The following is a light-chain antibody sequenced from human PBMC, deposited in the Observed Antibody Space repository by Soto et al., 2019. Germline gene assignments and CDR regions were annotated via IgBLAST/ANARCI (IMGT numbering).Light chain of an antibody. J-gene: IGKJ3*01. CDR3: QKYNGVPLT. Sequence: DIQVTQFPSSLSASVGDRITITCRASQAIGNYLAWYQQKPGKVPKLLIYAASTLQPGVPSRFSGSRSGTDFTLTVNSLHPEDVATYFCQKYNGVPLTFGPGTKVEIK. CDR1: QAIGNY. V-gene: IGKV1-27*01. CDR2: AAS.